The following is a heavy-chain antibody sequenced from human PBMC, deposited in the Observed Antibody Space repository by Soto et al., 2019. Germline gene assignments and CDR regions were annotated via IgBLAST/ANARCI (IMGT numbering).Heavy chain of an antibody. CDR1: GFTFSSYW. CDR2: IKQDGSEK. D-gene: IGHD6-19*01. CDR3: ARPFIAVAGNDAFDI. V-gene: IGHV3-7*01. J-gene: IGHJ3*02. Sequence: GGSLRLSXAASGFTFSSYWMSWVRQAPGKGLEWVANIKQDGSEKYYVDSVKGRFTISRDNAKNSLYLQMNSLRAEDKAVYYCARPFIAVAGNDAFDIWGQGTMVTVSS.